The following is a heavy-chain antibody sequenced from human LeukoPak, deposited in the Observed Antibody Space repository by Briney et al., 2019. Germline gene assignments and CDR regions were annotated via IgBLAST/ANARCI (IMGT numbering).Heavy chain of an antibody. Sequence: GGSLRLSCAASGFTFSTSAINWVRQAPGKGLEWVSSINNVRSHIYYADSVKGRFTISRDNSKNTLYLQMNSLRAEDTAVYYCAREGYDILTGYLHAFDIWGQGTLVTVSS. J-gene: IGHJ3*02. CDR2: INNVRSHI. D-gene: IGHD3-9*01. CDR3: AREGYDILTGYLHAFDI. CDR1: GFTFSTSA. V-gene: IGHV3-21*04.